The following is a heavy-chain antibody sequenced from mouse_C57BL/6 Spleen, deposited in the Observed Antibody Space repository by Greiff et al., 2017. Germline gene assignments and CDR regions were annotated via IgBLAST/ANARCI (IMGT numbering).Heavy chain of an antibody. CDR2: INPSSGYT. V-gene: IGHV1-4*01. CDR3: ARNGYFDY. Sequence: VQLQESGAELARPGASVKMSCKASGYTFTSYTMHWVKQRPGQGLEWIGYINPSSGYTKYNQKFKDKATLTADKSSSTAYMQLSSLTSEDSAVYYCARNGYFDYWGQGTTLTVSS. D-gene: IGHD1-1*02. CDR1: GYTFTSYT. J-gene: IGHJ2*01.